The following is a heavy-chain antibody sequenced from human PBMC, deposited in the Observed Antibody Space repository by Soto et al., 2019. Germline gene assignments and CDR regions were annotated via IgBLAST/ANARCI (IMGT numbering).Heavy chain of an antibody. V-gene: IGHV4-39*01. D-gene: IGHD3-22*01. CDR3: ARHSQNYVTSGYQQRCFDY. Sequence: SETLSLTCSASGGTISSSPYYWGWIPQPTGKGLEWLGTIYYSGTTSYNPSLKSWVIISVDTSNNQFFLMIRSILADDTAVYYGARHSQNYVTSGYQQRCFDYWGQGTQVTVSS. CDR2: IYYSGTT. J-gene: IGHJ4*02. CDR1: GGTISSSPYY.